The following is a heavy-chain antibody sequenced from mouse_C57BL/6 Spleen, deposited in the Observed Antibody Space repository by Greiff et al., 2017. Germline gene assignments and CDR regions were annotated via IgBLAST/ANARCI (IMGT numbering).Heavy chain of an antibody. J-gene: IGHJ1*03. D-gene: IGHD1-1*01. V-gene: IGHV1-9*01. CDR1: GYTFTGSW. CDR3: ARRDYGSIDWYVGV. Sequence: QVQLQQSGAELMKPGASVTLSCKATGYTFTGSWIEWVKQRPGHGLEWIGEILPGSGSTNYNEKFKGKATFTADTSSNTAYMQLSSLTTEDSAIYYCARRDYGSIDWYVGVWGTGTTVTVSS. CDR2: ILPGSGST.